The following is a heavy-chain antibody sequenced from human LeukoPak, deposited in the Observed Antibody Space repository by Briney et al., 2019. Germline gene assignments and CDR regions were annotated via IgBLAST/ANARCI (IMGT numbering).Heavy chain of an antibody. V-gene: IGHV1-18*01. D-gene: IGHD3-3*02. CDR1: GGTFSSYA. Sequence: ASVKVSCKASGGTFSSYAISWVRQAPGQGLEWMGWISAYNGNTNYAQKLQGRVTMTTDTSTSTAYMELRSLRSDDTAVYYCARESFLGNYYGMDVWGQGTTVTVSS. CDR3: ARESFLGNYYGMDV. CDR2: ISAYNGNT. J-gene: IGHJ6*02.